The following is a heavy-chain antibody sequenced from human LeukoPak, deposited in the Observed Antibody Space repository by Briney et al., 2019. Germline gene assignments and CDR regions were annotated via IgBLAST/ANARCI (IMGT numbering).Heavy chain of an antibody. CDR2: IWFDGSRT. CDR3: AKDSNYYYYDSSGYYYWDY. J-gene: IGHJ4*02. V-gene: IGHV3-33*06. Sequence: GGSLRLSCAASGFTFSNYGMHWVRQAPGKGLVWVADIWFDGSRTNYADSVKGRFTISRDNSKNTLYLQMNSLRAEDTAVYYCAKDSNYYYYDSSGYYYWDYWGQGTLVTVSS. CDR1: GFTFSNYG. D-gene: IGHD3-22*01.